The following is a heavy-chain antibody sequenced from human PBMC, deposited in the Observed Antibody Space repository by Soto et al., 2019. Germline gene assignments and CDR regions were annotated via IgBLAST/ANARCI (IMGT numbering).Heavy chain of an antibody. CDR2: ISTYNGNT. Sequence: ASVKVSCKASGYTFTSYGISWVRQAPGQGLEWMGWISTYNGNTNYAQKLQGRVTMTTDTATSTAYMELRSLRSDDTAVYYCVREIVDSFDSSGYPDHWGQGTLVTVSS. V-gene: IGHV1-18*04. CDR3: VREIVDSFDSSGYPDH. D-gene: IGHD3-22*01. J-gene: IGHJ4*02. CDR1: GYTFTSYG.